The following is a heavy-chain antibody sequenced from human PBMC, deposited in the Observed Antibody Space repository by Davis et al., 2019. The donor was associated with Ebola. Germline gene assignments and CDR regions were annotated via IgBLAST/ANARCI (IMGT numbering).Heavy chain of an antibody. D-gene: IGHD4-17*01. J-gene: IGHJ4*02. CDR3: ATQYHYGDYFDY. V-gene: IGHV4-34*01. CDR1: GGSFSGYS. CDR2: INHSGST. Sequence: SQTLSLTCAVYGGSFSGYSWSWIRQPPGKGLEWIGEINHSGSTNYNPSLKSRVTISVDTSKNQFSLKLSSVTAADTAVYYYATQYHYGDYFDYWGQGTLVTVSS.